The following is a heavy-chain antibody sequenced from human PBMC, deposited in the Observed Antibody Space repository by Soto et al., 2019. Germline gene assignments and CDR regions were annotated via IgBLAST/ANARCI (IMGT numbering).Heavy chain of an antibody. CDR3: ARQGFGPLHGLVDV. J-gene: IGHJ6*02. CDR2: VHHSWGS. CDR1: GGSISSYY. V-gene: IGHV4-59*08. Sequence: QVQLQESGPGLVKPSETMSLSCTVSGGSISSYYWSWFRQSPGKGMEWIGYVHHSWGSSYNPSLQRLVAITLDTSKSQFSLKVTYVAATDSAVYYCARQGFGPLHGLVDVWGQGSTVTVSS. D-gene: IGHD3-10*01.